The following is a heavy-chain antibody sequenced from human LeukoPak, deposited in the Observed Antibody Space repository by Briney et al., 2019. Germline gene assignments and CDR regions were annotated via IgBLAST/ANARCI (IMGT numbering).Heavy chain of an antibody. J-gene: IGHJ4*02. CDR1: GGSISRSNW. Sequence: SETLSLTCGVSGGSISRSNWWSWVRQPPGKGLEWIGEIYHSGSTNYNPSLKSRVTISVDKSKNQFSLKLTSVTAADTAVYYRARDPKVYCAGGTCSPFFDYWGQGALVTVSS. V-gene: IGHV4-4*02. D-gene: IGHD2-15*01. CDR2: IYHSGST. CDR3: ARDPKVYCAGGTCSPFFDY.